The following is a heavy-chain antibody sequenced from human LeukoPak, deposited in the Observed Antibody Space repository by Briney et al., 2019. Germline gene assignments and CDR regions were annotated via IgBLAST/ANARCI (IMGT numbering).Heavy chain of an antibody. Sequence: PGGSLRLSCAASGFTFSSYAMSWVRQAPGKGLEWVSAISGSGGSTYYADSVKGRFTISRDNSKNTLYLQMNSLRAEDTAVYCCARIRLGELSSPLDYWGRGTLVTVSS. CDR1: GFTFSSYA. CDR2: ISGSGGST. J-gene: IGHJ4*02. CDR3: ARIRLGELSSPLDY. V-gene: IGHV3-23*01. D-gene: IGHD3-16*02.